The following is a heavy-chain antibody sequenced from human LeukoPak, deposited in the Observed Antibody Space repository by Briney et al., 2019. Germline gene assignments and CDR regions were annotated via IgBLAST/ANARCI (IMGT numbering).Heavy chain of an antibody. CDR2: ISSSSSII. V-gene: IGHV3-48*02. CDR1: GFTFSSYS. D-gene: IGHD2-21*02. J-gene: IGHJ4*02. Sequence: GGSLRLSCAASGFTFSSYSMNWVRQAPGKGLEWLSYISSSSSIIYYADSVKGRFTISRDNAKNSLYLQMNSQRDEDTAVYYCAKSDTYRFDYWGQGTLVTVSS. CDR3: AKSDTYRFDY.